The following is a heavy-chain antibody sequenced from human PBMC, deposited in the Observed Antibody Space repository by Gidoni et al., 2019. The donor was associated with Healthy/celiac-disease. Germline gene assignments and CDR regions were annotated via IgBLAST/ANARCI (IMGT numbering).Heavy chain of an antibody. D-gene: IGHD3-10*01. CDR3: ARVHGSGSYLYYFDY. V-gene: IGHV4-31*03. Sequence: QESGPGLVKPSQTLSLTCTVSGGSISSGGYYWSWIRQHPGKGLEWIGYIYYSGSTYYNPSLKSRVTISVDTSKNQFSLKLSSVTAADTAVYYCARVHGSGSYLYYFDYWGQGTLVTVSS. CDR2: IYYSGST. J-gene: IGHJ4*02. CDR1: GGSISSGGYY.